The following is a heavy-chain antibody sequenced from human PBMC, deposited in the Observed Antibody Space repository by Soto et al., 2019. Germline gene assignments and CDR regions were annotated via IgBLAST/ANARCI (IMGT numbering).Heavy chain of an antibody. CDR2: IIPIFGTA. CDR1: GGTFSSYA. Sequence: SVKVSCKASGGTFSSYAISWVRQAPGQGLEWMGGIIPIFGTANYAQKFQGRVTITADESTSTAYMELSSLRSEDTAVYYCVCVVVAATPYYYYGMDVWGQGTTVTV. CDR3: VCVVVAATPYYYYGMDV. V-gene: IGHV1-69*13. D-gene: IGHD2-15*01. J-gene: IGHJ6*02.